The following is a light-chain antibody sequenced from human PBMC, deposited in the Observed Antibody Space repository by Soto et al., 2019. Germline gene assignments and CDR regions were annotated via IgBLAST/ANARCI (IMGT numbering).Light chain of an antibody. V-gene: IGKV3-11*01. CDR3: QQRSSWPPFT. CDR2: DAS. Sequence: EIVLTQSPATLSLSPGERATLSCRASQSVSINLAWYQQKPGQAPKLLIYDASNRPTGSPARFTGRASGTDFNLTISSVEPEECAFYYCQQRSSWPPFTFGGGTKVEIK. CDR1: QSVSIN. J-gene: IGKJ4*01.